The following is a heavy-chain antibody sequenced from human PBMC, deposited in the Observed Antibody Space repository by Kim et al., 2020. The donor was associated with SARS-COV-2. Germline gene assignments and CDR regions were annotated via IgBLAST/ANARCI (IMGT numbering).Heavy chain of an antibody. V-gene: IGHV4-34*01. CDR3: ARAPRPIVGHNWFDP. D-gene: IGHD2-21*01. CDR1: GGSFSGYY. Sequence: SETLSLTCAVYGGSFSGYYWSWIRQPPGKGLEWIGEINHSGSTNYNPSLKSRVTISVDTSKNQFSLKLSSVTAADTAVYYCARAPRPIVGHNWFDPWGQGTLVTVSS. CDR2: INHSGST. J-gene: IGHJ5*02.